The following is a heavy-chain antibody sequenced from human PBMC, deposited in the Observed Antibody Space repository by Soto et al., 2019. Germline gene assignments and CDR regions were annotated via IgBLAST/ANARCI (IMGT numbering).Heavy chain of an antibody. CDR1: GYTFTTYS. D-gene: IGHD3-16*02. CDR3: ARGGPARSYLIAY. CDR2: TNFGEGYT. J-gene: IGHJ4*02. V-gene: IGHV1-3*01. Sequence: QVQLVQSGAEVKRPGASVKVSCKTSGYTFTTYSMHWVRQAPGRRLEWMGLTNFGEGYTLYSQNFEDRVAITGDTSATTAYMELTSLTSEDTAVYYCARGGPARSYLIAYWGQGTLVTVSS.